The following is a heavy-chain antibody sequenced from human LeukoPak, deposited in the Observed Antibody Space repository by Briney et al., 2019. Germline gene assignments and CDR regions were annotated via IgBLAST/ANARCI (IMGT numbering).Heavy chain of an antibody. D-gene: IGHD3-22*01. CDR1: GYTFTGYY. V-gene: IGHV1-2*02. Sequence: VASVKVSCRASGYTFTGYYMHWVRQAPGQGLEWMGWINPNSGGTNYAQKFQGRVTMTRDTSISTAYMELSRLRSDDTAVYYCARSDYYDSSGYYDYWGQGTLVTVSS. CDR2: INPNSGGT. J-gene: IGHJ4*02. CDR3: ARSDYYDSSGYYDY.